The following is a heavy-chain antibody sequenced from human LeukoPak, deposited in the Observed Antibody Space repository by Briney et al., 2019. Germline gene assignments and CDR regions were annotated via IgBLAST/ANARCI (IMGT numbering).Heavy chain of an antibody. V-gene: IGHV5-51*01. CDR3: ARLINLRHSGYDLVAVAGIFDY. Sequence: GESLKISCKGSGYSFTSYWIGWVRQMPGKGLEWMGIIYPGDSDTRYSPSFQGQVTISADKSISTAYLQWSSLKASDTAMYYCARLINLRHSGYDLVAVAGIFDYWGQGTLVTVSS. D-gene: IGHD5-12*01. CDR1: GYSFTSYW. J-gene: IGHJ4*02. CDR2: IYPGDSDT.